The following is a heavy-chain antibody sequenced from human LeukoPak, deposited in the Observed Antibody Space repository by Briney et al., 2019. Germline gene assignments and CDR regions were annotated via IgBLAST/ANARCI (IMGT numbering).Heavy chain of an antibody. D-gene: IGHD2-2*02. V-gene: IGHV1-3*03. J-gene: IGHJ4*02. Sequence: ASVKVSCKTSGYSFTSQDMHWVRQAPGQSLEWMGCINPGDGDTKYSQEFQGRVTITRDTSATTAYMELSSLRSDDMAVYYCTLYNYWGQGTLVTVSS. CDR2: INPGDGDT. CDR3: TLYNY. CDR1: GYSFTSQD.